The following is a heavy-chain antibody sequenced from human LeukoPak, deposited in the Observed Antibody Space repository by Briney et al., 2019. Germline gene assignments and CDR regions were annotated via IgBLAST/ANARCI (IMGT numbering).Heavy chain of an antibody. CDR3: ARLEGRWLQSAGYYYMDV. CDR1: GGTFSSYA. V-gene: IGHV1-69*05. Sequence: SVKVSCKASGGTFSSYAISWVRQAPGQGLEWMGGIIPIFGTANYAQKFQGRVTITTDESTSTAYMELSSLRSEDTAVYYCARLEGRWLQSAGYYYMDVWGKGTTVTVSS. J-gene: IGHJ6*03. D-gene: IGHD5-24*01. CDR2: IIPIFGTA.